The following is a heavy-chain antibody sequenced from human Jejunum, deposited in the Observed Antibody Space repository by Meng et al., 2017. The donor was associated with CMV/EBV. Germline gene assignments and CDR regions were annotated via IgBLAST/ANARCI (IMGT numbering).Heavy chain of an antibody. Sequence: SSPTYYGGWIRPPPGRRLEGMASIYYGGSTYYSPSLKSRVTISVDTSKNQFSLSLSSVTAADTAVYYCARDRVHFSDDYYYYGMDVWGLGTTVTVSS. J-gene: IGHJ6*02. CDR3: ARDRVHFSDDYYYYGMDV. D-gene: IGHD1-1*01. CDR2: IYYGGST. CDR1: SSPTYY. V-gene: IGHV4-39*07.